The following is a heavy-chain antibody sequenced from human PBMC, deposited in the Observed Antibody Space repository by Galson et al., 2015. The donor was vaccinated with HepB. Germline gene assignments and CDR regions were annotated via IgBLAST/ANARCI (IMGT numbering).Heavy chain of an antibody. CDR2: IDWDGDT. CDR1: MG. Sequence: MGVNWIRQPPGKALEWLALIDWDGDTYFKTSLKTRLTLFRDTSKSQVVLTMTNMDPVDTATYYCARISDGDRGNNYFDSWGQGTLVTVSS. CDR3: ARISDGDRGNNYFDS. D-gene: IGHD4-17*01. V-gene: IGHV2-70*13. J-gene: IGHJ5*01.